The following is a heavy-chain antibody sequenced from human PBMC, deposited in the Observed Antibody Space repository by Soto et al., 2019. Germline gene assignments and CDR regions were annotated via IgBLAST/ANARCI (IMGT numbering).Heavy chain of an antibody. J-gene: IGHJ6*03. Sequence: GGSLRLSCAASGFTFDDYAMHWVRQAPGKGLEWVSGISWNSGSIGYADSVKGRFTISRDNAKNSLYLQMNSLRAEDTALYYCAKDIFTGVYGSGNMDVWGKGTTVTVSS. D-gene: IGHD3-10*01. CDR2: ISWNSGSI. V-gene: IGHV3-9*01. CDR3: AKDIFTGVYGSGNMDV. CDR1: GFTFDDYA.